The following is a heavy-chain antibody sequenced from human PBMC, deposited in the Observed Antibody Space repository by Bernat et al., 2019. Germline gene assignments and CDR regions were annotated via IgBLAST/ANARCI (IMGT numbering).Heavy chain of an antibody. Sequence: QVQLQESGPGLVKPSETLSLTCTVSGGSISSFYWTWIRQPPGKGLEWIGYIYYSGSTNYNPSLKSRVTISVATSKNQFSLKLSSVTAADTAVYYCARRLKLLSTGDAFDLWGQGTMVTVSS. CDR2: IYYSGST. J-gene: IGHJ3*01. CDR1: GGSISSFY. V-gene: IGHV4-59*08. CDR3: ARRLKLLSTGDAFDL. D-gene: IGHD3-10*01.